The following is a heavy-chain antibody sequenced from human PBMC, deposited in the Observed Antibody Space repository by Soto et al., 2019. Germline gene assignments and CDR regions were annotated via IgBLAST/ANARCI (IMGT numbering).Heavy chain of an antibody. V-gene: IGHV3-21*01. CDR3: ARGVKGYSYGRYYFDT. J-gene: IGHJ4*02. CDR1: GFTFSSYS. D-gene: IGHD5-18*01. Sequence: GGSLSLSCPASGFTFSSYSVNWVRQAPGKGLEWISLISNSGSDIFYADSVKGRFTISRDNAKSSLFLQMNNLRAEDTAVYYCARGVKGYSYGRYYFDTWGQGTLVTVAS. CDR2: ISNSGSDI.